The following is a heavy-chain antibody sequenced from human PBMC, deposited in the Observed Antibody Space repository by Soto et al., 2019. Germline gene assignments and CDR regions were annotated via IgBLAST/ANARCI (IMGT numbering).Heavy chain of an antibody. Sequence: EVQLVESGGGLVQPGGSLRLSCAASGFTFSRYWMHWVRQAPGKGLVWVSRINSDGSNTAYADSVKGRFTISRDNAKYTLNLQVTRLRAEDTAVYFCVRDTEMVRFPLNYYYGMDVWGQGTTVTVSS. CDR2: INSDGSNT. D-gene: IGHD5-18*01. J-gene: IGHJ6*02. CDR3: VRDTEMVRFPLNYYYGMDV. CDR1: GFTFSRYW. V-gene: IGHV3-74*01.